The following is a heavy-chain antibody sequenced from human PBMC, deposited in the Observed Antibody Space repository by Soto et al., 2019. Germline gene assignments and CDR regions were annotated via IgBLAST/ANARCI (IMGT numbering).Heavy chain of an antibody. Sequence: PGGSLRISCAASGFTFCTYSMSWVRQDPGKGLEWVANIKEDGSEKSYVDSVKGRFTISRDNAKNSLYLQMNSLGAEDTAVYYCARDLRSRAGLGFRVRICYGMDVWGQGTTVTVSS. J-gene: IGHJ6*02. CDR1: GFTFCTYS. CDR3: ARDLRSRAGLGFRVRICYGMDV. CDR2: IKEDGSEK. V-gene: IGHV3-7*05. D-gene: IGHD6-19*01.